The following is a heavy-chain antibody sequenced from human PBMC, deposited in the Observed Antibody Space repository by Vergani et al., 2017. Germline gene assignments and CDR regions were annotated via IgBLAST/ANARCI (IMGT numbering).Heavy chain of an antibody. Sequence: QLQLQESGPGLVKPSETLSLTCTVSGGSISSSSYYWGWIRQPPGKGLEWIGSIYYSGSTYYNPSLKSRVTISVDTSKNQFSLKLSSVTAADTAVYYCARXGYSSSWYAWYFDYWGQGTLVTVSS. CDR3: ARXGYSSSWYAWYFDY. D-gene: IGHD6-13*01. CDR2: IYYSGST. CDR1: GGSISSSSYY. J-gene: IGHJ4*02. V-gene: IGHV4-39*01.